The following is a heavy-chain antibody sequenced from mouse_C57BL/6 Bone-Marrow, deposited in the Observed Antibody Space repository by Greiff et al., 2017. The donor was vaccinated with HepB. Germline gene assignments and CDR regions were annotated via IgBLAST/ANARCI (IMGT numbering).Heavy chain of an antibody. J-gene: IGHJ4*01. D-gene: IGHD1-1*01. CDR2: IDPENGDT. V-gene: IGHV14-4*01. CDR1: GFNIKDDY. CDR3: TTATVVAPMDY. Sequence: VHVKQSGAELVRPGASVKLSCTASGFNIKDDYMHWVKQRPEQGLEWIGWIDPENGDTEYASKFQGKATITADTSSNTAYLQLSSLTSEDTAVYYCTTATVVAPMDYWGQGTSVTVSS.